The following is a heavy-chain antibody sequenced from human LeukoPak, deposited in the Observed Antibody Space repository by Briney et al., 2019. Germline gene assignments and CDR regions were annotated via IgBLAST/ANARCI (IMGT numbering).Heavy chain of an antibody. J-gene: IGHJ4*02. CDR1: GGSFSGYY. V-gene: IGHV4-34*01. CDR3: ARHRLGYCSGGSCYLYYFDY. CDR2: INHSGST. Sequence: SETLSLTCAVYGGSFSGYYWSWIRLPPGMGLEWIGEINHSGSTNYDPSLKSRVTISVDTSKNQFSLKLSSVTAADTAVYYCARHRLGYCSGGSCYLYYFDYWGQGTLVTVSS. D-gene: IGHD2-15*01.